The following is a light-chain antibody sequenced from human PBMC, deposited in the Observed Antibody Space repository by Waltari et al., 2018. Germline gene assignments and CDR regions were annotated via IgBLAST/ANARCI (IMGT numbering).Light chain of an antibody. J-gene: IGKJ5*01. CDR1: QSVSSN. V-gene: IGKV3-15*01. CDR2: GAS. Sequence: EIVMTQSPATLPVSPGERATLSCRASQSVSSNLAWYQQKLGQATRLLIYGASTRATGIPARFSGSGSGTEFTLTISSLQSEDFAVYYCQQYNNWPITFGQGTRLEIK. CDR3: QQYNNWPIT.